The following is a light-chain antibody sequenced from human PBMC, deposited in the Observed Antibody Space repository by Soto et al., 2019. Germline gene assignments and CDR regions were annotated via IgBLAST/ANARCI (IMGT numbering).Light chain of an antibody. CDR3: SSYTTSNTWV. CDR2: EVS. J-gene: IGLJ3*02. V-gene: IGLV2-14*01. CDR1: SSDVGAYDY. Sequence: QSALTQPASVSGSPGQSITISCTGTSSDVGAYDYVSWYQQHPGKAPKFMLYEVSNRPSGLSNRFSGSKSGNTASLTISGLQAEAEADYYCSSYTTSNTWVFGGGTKLTVL.